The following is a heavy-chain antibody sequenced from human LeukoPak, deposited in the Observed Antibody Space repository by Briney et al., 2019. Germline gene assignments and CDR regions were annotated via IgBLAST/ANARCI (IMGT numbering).Heavy chain of an antibody. J-gene: IGHJ4*02. V-gene: IGHV3-9*01. CDR2: ISWNSGII. CDR1: GFTFDDYA. D-gene: IGHD5-18*01. Sequence: PGGSLRLSCAASGFTFDDYAMHWVRQAPGKGLEWVSGISWNSGIIVYADSVKGRFTISRDNAKNSLYLQMNSLRAEDTAVYYCARDRGYSYGPFDYWGQGTLVTVSS. CDR3: ARDRGYSYGPFDY.